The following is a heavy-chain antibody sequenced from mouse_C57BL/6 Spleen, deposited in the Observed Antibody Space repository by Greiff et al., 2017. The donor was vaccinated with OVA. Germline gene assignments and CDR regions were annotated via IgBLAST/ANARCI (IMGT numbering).Heavy chain of an antibody. CDR3: ARGGNYRYFDV. CDR1: GYAFSSSW. J-gene: IGHJ1*03. Sequence: QVQLQQSGPELVKPGASVKISCKASGYAFSSSWMNWVKQRPGKGLEWIGRIYPGDGDTNYNGKFKGKATLTADKSSSTAYMQLSSLTSEDSAVYFCARGGNYRYFDVWGTGTTVTVSS. D-gene: IGHD2-1*01. V-gene: IGHV1-82*01. CDR2: IYPGDGDT.